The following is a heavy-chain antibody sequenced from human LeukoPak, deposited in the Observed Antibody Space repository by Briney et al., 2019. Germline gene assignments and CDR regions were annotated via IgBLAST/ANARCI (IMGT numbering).Heavy chain of an antibody. CDR1: GGTFSSYA. V-gene: IGHV1-3*01. J-gene: IGHJ4*02. D-gene: IGHD3-16*02. CDR3: ARGNPLGELSLNY. Sequence: ASVKVSCKASGGTFSSYAISWVRQAPGQRLEWMGWINAGNGNTKYSQKFQGRVTITRDTSASTAYMELSSLRSEDTAVYYCARGNPLGELSLNYWGQGTLVTVSS. CDR2: INAGNGNT.